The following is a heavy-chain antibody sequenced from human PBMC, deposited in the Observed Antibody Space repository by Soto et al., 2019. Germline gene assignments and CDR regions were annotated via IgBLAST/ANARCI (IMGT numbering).Heavy chain of an antibody. V-gene: IGHV3-9*01. D-gene: IGHD2-21*01. CDR3: ARDSEQVRPVALLGASFDI. Sequence: EGQLVESGGGLVQPGRSLRLSCAASGFRFDHYAMHWVRQAPGKGLAWVAGITWNSGTKDYGTSVKGRFSISRDNAQNSLHLQMNSLGPEDTAFYYCARDSEQVRPVALLGASFDIWGQGTLVTVSS. J-gene: IGHJ3*02. CDR2: ITWNSGTK. CDR1: GFRFDHYA.